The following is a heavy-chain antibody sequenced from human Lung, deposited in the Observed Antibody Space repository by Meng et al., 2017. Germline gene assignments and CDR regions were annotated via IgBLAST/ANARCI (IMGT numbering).Heavy chain of an antibody. V-gene: IGHV4-34*01. CDR3: ARPKQANWYFDL. D-gene: IGHD1/OR15-1a*01. CDR1: GGSFSGYY. CDR2: INHSGST. J-gene: IGHJ2*01. Sequence: QWQRQQWGVGLLKPSEPLPLTCAVYGGSFSGYYWSWIRQPPGKGLEWIGEINHSGSTNYNPSLKSRVTISVDTSKNQFSLKLSSVTAADTAVYYCARPKQANWYFDLWGRGTLVTVSS.